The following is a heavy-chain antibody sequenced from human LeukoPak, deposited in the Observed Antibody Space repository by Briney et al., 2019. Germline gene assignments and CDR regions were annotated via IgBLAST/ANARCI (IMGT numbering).Heavy chain of an antibody. Sequence: GGSLRLSCAASGFTFSSYDMSWVRQAPGKGLEWVSAISGSGGSTYYADSVKGRFTISRDNSKNTLYLQMNSLRAEDTAVYYCAKDETGTTWVSSHFDYWGQGTLVTVSS. J-gene: IGHJ4*02. CDR2: ISGSGGST. V-gene: IGHV3-23*01. D-gene: IGHD1-1*01. CDR1: GFTFSSYD. CDR3: AKDETGTTWVSSHFDY.